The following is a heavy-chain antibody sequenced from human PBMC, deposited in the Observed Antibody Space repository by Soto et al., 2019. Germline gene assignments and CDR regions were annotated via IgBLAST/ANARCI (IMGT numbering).Heavy chain of an antibody. CDR1: GGTFSSYT. J-gene: IGHJ4*02. Sequence: QVQLVQSGAEVKKPGSSVKVSCKASGGTFSSYTIIWVRQAPGQGLEWMGRIIPILGIANYAQKFQGRVTITADKAKSTAYMERSSLRSEDTAVYYCATPRANDFWSGYWNYWGQGTLVTVSS. D-gene: IGHD3-3*01. V-gene: IGHV1-69*02. CDR3: ATPRANDFWSGYWNY. CDR2: IIPILGIA.